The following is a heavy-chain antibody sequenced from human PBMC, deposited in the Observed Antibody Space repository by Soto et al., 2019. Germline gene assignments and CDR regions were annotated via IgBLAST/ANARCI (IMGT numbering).Heavy chain of an antibody. CDR2: IIPIFGTA. CDR1: GGTFSSYA. D-gene: IGHD6-25*01. J-gene: IGHJ3*01. Sequence: QVQLVQSGAEVKKPGSSVKVSCKASGGTFSSYAISWVRQAPGQGLEWMGGIIPIFGTANYAQKFQGRVTITADESTSTAYVELSGLSSEDTAVYYCASISSGVMGDAFDLWGEGTMVTVSS. CDR3: ASISSGVMGDAFDL. V-gene: IGHV1-69*12.